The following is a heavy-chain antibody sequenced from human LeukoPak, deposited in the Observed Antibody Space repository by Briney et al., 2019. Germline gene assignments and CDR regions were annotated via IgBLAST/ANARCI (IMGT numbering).Heavy chain of an antibody. CDR2: ISSGGTTI. V-gene: IGHV3-48*03. J-gene: IGHJ4*02. CDR3: ASARLYSSSWYCYFDY. D-gene: IGHD6-13*01. CDR1: GMSFSSYE. Sequence: GGSLRLSCAASGMSFSSYEMNWVRQAPGKGLEWVSYISSGGTTIYYADSVKGRFTISRDNAKNSLYLQMNNLRAEDTAVYYCASARLYSSSWYCYFDYWGQGTLVTVSS.